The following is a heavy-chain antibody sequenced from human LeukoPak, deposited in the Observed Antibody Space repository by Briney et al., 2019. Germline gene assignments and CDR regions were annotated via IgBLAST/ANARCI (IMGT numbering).Heavy chain of an antibody. CDR1: GFTFSDYS. D-gene: IGHD5-18*01. CDR3: ARGQLWQTGWFDP. J-gene: IGHJ5*02. CDR2: ISSTSSYI. V-gene: IGHV3-21*01. Sequence: PGGSLRLSCAASGFTFSDYSMHWVRQAPGKGLEWVSCISSTSSYIYYADSVRGRFTISRDNAKNSLYLQMNSLRAEDTAVYYCARGQLWQTGWFDPWAREPWSPSPQ.